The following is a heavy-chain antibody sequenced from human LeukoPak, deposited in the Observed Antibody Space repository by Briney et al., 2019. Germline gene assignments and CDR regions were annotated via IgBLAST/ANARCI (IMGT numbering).Heavy chain of an antibody. CDR1: GGSFSGYY. V-gene: IGHV4-34*01. CDR3: ARVKGMARGRPGAFDI. Sequence: SETLSLTCAVYGGSFSGYYWSWIRQPPGKGLEWIGEINHSGSTNYNPSLKSRVTISVDTSKNQFSLKLSSVTAADTAVYYCARVKGMARGRPGAFDIWGQGTMVTVSS. CDR2: INHSGST. J-gene: IGHJ3*02. D-gene: IGHD3-10*01.